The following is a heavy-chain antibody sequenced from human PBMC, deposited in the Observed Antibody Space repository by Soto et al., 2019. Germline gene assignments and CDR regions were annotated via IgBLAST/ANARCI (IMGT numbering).Heavy chain of an antibody. D-gene: IGHD5-12*01. J-gene: IGHJ5*02. CDR3: ARGVATIGP. V-gene: IGHV4-59*01. Sequence: QVQLQESGPRLVKPSETLSLTCTVSGDSISSYYWSWIRQPPGKGLEWIGYIYYSGSTNYNPPLKSRVTISVDTPKNQFPLKLTSVTAADTAVYYCARGVATIGPWGQGTLVTVSS. CDR1: GDSISSYY. CDR2: IYYSGST.